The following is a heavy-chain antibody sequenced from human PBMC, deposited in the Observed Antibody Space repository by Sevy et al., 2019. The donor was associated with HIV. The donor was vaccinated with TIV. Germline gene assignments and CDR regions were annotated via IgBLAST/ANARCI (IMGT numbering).Heavy chain of an antibody. J-gene: IGHJ4*02. D-gene: IGHD4-17*01. CDR2: FDPQRGKI. Sequence: ASVKVSCQVFEYSLNELSIHWVRQAPGKGLEWMGGFDPQRGKIIYAQKFQGRVTMTEDTSTETAYMELSNLRSEDTAVYYCTTDFHLGDFRLWDDWGQGTRVTVSS. CDR1: EYSLNELS. V-gene: IGHV1-24*01. CDR3: TTDFHLGDFRLWDD.